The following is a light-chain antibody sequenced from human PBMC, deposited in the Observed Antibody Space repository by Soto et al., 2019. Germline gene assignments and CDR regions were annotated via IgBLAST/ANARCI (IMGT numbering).Light chain of an antibody. CDR3: QSYDSILSGSV. CDR2: GNS. J-gene: IGLJ2*01. CDR1: SSNIGAGYD. V-gene: IGLV1-40*01. Sequence: QSVLTQPPSVSGAPGQRVTISCTGSSSNIGAGYDVHWYQQLRGTAPKLLIYGNSNRPSGVPDRFSGSKSGTSASLAITGLQAEDEADYYCQSYDSILSGSVFGGGTKLTVL.